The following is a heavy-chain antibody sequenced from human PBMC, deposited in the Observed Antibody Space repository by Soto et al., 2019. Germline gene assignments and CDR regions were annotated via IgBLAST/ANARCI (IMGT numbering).Heavy chain of an antibody. D-gene: IGHD2-2*01. V-gene: IGHV3-30*03. CDR2: ISYNGRNE. J-gene: IGHJ4*02. CDR1: TWKFSTXX. CDR3: ARVPNQQAIGPFYDI. Sequence: SLRLSCAAXTWKFSTXXXXXVRQAPGMGLEWVATISYNGRNENYVDSVKGRFTIARDNAKQMLYLQMNSLRTEDTAVYYCARVPNQQAIGPFYDIWGQGTLVTVSS.